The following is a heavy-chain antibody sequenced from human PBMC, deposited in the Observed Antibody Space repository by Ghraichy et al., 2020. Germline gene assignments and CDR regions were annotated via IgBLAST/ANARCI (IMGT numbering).Heavy chain of an antibody. CDR1: GGSISSYY. D-gene: IGHD1-26*01. CDR2: IYYSGST. Sequence: SETLSLTCTVSGGSISSYYWSWIRQPPGKGLEWIGYIYYSGSTNYNPSLKSRVTISVDTSKNQFSLKLSSVTAADTAVYYCAREEGGGSYYDYWGQETLVTVSS. J-gene: IGHJ4*02. V-gene: IGHV4-59*01. CDR3: AREEGGGSYYDY.